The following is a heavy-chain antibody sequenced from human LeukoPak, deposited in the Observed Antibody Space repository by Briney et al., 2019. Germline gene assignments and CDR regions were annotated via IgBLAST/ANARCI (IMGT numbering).Heavy chain of an antibody. CDR2: ISSSGSTI. Sequence: GGSLRLSCAASGFTFSDYYMSWIRQAPGKGLEWVSYISSSGSTIHYADSVKGRFTISRDNAKNSLYLQMNSLRAEDTAVYYCARDQDYYDSSGYPGYWGQGTLVTVSS. D-gene: IGHD3-22*01. V-gene: IGHV3-11*01. J-gene: IGHJ4*02. CDR3: ARDQDYYDSSGYPGY. CDR1: GFTFSDYY.